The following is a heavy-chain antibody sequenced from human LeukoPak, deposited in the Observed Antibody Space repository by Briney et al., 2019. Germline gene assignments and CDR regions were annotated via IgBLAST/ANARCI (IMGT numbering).Heavy chain of an antibody. Sequence: SETLSLTCTVSGDSISNYYWSWIRQPPGKGLEWIGYIYYSGSTNYNPSLKSRVTISVDTSKNQFSLKLSSVTAADTAVYYCARGRIQLWNQIRNDAFDIWGQGTMVTVSS. CDR3: ARGRIQLWNQIRNDAFDI. V-gene: IGHV4-59*12. D-gene: IGHD5-18*01. CDR1: GDSISNYY. CDR2: IYYSGST. J-gene: IGHJ3*02.